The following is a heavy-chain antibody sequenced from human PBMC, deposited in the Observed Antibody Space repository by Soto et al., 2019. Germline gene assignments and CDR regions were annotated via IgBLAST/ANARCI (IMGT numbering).Heavy chain of an antibody. D-gene: IGHD6-19*01. CDR1: GFTFSGSA. CDR2: IRGKANSYAT. CDR3: TRLSSAVAGTASY. V-gene: IGHV3-73*01. J-gene: IGHJ4*02. Sequence: GGSLRLSCAASGFTFSGSAMHWVRQASGKGLEWVGRIRGKANSYATAYAASVKGRFTISRDDSKNTAYLQMNSLKTEDTAVYYCTRLSSAVAGTASYWGQGTLVTVSS.